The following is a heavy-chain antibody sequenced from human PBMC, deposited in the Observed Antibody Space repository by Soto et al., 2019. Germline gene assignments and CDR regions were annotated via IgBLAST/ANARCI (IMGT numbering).Heavy chain of an antibody. Sequence: PSETLSLTCTVSCDSTSGGASCWSWIRQPPGKGLEWIANVYYSGSSYYNPSLKSRLTISVGTTKNQFSLQLKSMTAADTAVYYCAKLSCTSSTCYFPGWFDPWGQGTLVTVSS. V-gene: IGHV4-31*03. CDR1: CDSTSGGASC. CDR2: VYYSGSS. CDR3: AKLSCTSSTCYFPGWFDP. J-gene: IGHJ5*02. D-gene: IGHD2-2*01.